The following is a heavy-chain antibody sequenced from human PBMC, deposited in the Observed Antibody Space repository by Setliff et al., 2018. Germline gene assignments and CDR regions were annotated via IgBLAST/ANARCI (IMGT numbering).Heavy chain of an antibody. V-gene: IGHV3-15*01. CDR1: GFTFSKAW. CDR2: IKSKTDGGTI. D-gene: IGHD6-13*01. CDR3: TTRRDSSSWYLSY. Sequence: GGSLRLSCAASGFTFSKAWMSWVRQAPGKGLEWVGRIKSKTDGGTIDYAAPVKGRLTISRDDSKNTLYLQVNSLRSEGTAVYYCTTRRDSSSWYLSYWGQGTLVTVSS. J-gene: IGHJ4*02.